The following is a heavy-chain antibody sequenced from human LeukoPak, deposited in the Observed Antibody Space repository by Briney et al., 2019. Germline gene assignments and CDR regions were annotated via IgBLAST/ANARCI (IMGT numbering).Heavy chain of an antibody. J-gene: IGHJ4*02. D-gene: IGHD3-10*01. CDR2: INPNSGGT. Sequence: GASVKVSCKASGYTFTGYYMHWVRQAPGQGLEWMGWINPNSGGTNYARKFQGRVTMTRDTSISTAYMELSRLRSDDTAVYYCARDIYGSGSYYNRPIDYWGQGTLVTVSS. CDR1: GYTFTGYY. CDR3: ARDIYGSGSYYNRPIDY. V-gene: IGHV1-2*02.